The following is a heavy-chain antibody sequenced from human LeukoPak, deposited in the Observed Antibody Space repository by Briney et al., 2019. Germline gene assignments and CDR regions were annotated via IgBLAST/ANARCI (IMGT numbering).Heavy chain of an antibody. D-gene: IGHD3-16*01. Sequence: SETLSLTCTVSGGSISSYYWSWIRQPPGKGLEWIGYIYYSGSTNYNPSLKSRVTISVDTSKNQFSLKLSSVTAADTAVYYCARHLKLLNRLRLGEFYYYYYGMDVWSQGTTVTVSS. CDR2: IYYSGST. J-gene: IGHJ6*02. CDR1: GGSISSYY. CDR3: ARHLKLLNRLRLGEFYYYYYGMDV. V-gene: IGHV4-59*08.